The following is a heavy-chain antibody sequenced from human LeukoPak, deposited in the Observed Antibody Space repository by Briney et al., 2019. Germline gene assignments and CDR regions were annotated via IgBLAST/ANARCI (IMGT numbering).Heavy chain of an antibody. V-gene: IGHV1-69*05. CDR3: ALFKVLDGDYHY. CDR1: GGTFSSYA. J-gene: IGHJ4*02. D-gene: IGHD4-17*01. CDR2: IIPIFGTA. Sequence: SVKVSCKASGGTFSSYAISWVRQAPGQGLEWMGRIIPIFGTANYAQKFQGRVTITTDESTSTAYMELSSLRSEDTAVYYCALFKVLDGDYHYWGQGTLVAVSS.